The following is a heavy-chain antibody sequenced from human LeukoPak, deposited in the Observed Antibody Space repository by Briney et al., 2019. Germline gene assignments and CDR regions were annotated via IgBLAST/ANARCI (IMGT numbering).Heavy chain of an antibody. CDR1: RFTFSSYA. D-gene: IGHD5-24*01. CDR3: ARAMVEMATIPWV. CDR2: ISYDGSNK. Sequence: GRSLRLSCAASRFTFSSYAMHWVRQAPGKGLEWVAVISYDGSNKYYADSVKGRFTISRDNSKNTLYLQMNSLRAEDTAVYYCARAMVEMATIPWVWGQGTLVTVSS. J-gene: IGHJ4*02. V-gene: IGHV3-30-3*01.